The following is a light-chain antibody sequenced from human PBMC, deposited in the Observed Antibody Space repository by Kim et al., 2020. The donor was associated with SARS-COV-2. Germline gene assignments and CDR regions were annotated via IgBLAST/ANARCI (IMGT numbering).Light chain of an antibody. CDR3: QQSYSTPGT. CDR2: AAS. V-gene: IGKV1-39*01. J-gene: IGKJ1*01. Sequence: DIQMTQSPSSLSASVGDRVTITCRASQSISSYLNWYQQKPGKAPMLLIYAASSVQSGVPSRFSGSVSGTDFTLTISSLQPEDFATYYCQQSYSTPGTFGKGTKVDIK. CDR1: QSISSY.